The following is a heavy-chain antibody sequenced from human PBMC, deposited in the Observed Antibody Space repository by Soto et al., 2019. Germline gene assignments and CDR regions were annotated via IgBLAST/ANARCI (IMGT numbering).Heavy chain of an antibody. D-gene: IGHD4-4*01. CDR3: ARILYSNYEGYVRALDY. CDR1: GFSLTTSGMC. J-gene: IGHJ4*02. V-gene: IGHV2-70*01. Sequence: SGPTLVNPTQTLTLTCTFSGFSLTTSGMCVGWIRQPPGKALEWLGIIDWDDDKYYSTSLKTRLTVSKDTSKNQVVLTMTNMDPVDTGTYYCARILYSNYEGYVRALDYWGQGTLVTVSS. CDR2: IDWDDDK.